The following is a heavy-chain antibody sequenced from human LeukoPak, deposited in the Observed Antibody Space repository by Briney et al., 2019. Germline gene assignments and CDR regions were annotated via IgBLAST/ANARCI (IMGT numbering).Heavy chain of an antibody. V-gene: IGHV3-21*01. CDR1: GFTFKTC. Sequence: GGSLRLSCAASGFTFKTCMIWVRQAPGKGLEWVSSIRNSGTHVYYADSLKGRFTISRDNARNSLYLQMNSLRAEDTAVYYCARDGSYDFWSRNYYMDVWGKGTTVTVSS. D-gene: IGHD3-3*01. J-gene: IGHJ6*03. CDR3: ARDGSYDFWSRNYYMDV. CDR2: IRNSGTHV.